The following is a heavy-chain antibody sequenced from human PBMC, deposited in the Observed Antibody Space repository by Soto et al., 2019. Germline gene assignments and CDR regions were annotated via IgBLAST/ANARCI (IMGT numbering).Heavy chain of an antibody. CDR3: ARRRGQQLPQSDWFDP. J-gene: IGHJ5*02. CDR2: IIPIFGTT. CDR1: GGNFSSYA. Sequence: QVQLVQSGAEVKKPGSSVKVSCKASGGNFSSYAISWVRQAPGQGREWMGGIIPIFGTTNYAQKCQGSVTITADESTSTAYLELSSLRSEDTAVYYCARRRGQQLPQSDWFDPWGQGTLVTVSS. V-gene: IGHV1-69*12. D-gene: IGHD6-13*01.